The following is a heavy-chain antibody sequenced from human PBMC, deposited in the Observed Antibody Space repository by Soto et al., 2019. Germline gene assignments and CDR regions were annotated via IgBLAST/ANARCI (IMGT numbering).Heavy chain of an antibody. CDR1: GYPVTAYY. Sequence: QLHLVQSGAVVKKPGASVTVSCSASGYPVTAYYMHWVRQAPGRGLEWMGGINPATGAAKYTQTFQVRVTMTRDTSTSTVFLELSGLTSEATAVFYCARGGGVGVAGAAAFDMWGQGTLVTVSS. V-gene: IGHV1-2*02. D-gene: IGHD3-3*01. CDR2: INPATGAA. J-gene: IGHJ3*02. CDR3: ARGGGVGVAGAAAFDM.